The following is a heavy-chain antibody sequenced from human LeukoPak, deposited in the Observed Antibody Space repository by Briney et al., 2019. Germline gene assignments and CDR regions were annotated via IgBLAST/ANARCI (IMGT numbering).Heavy chain of an antibody. CDR1: GGTFSSYA. CDR3: ARQSLVVVPAAMPDYYYYGMDV. D-gene: IGHD2-2*01. V-gene: IGHV1-69*13. J-gene: IGHJ6*02. CDR2: IIPIFGTA. Sequence: GASVKVSCKASGGTFSSYAISWVRQAPGQGLEWMGGIIPIFGTANYAQKFQGRVTTTADESTSTAYMELSSLRSEDTAVYYCARQSLVVVPAAMPDYYYYGMDVWGQGTTVTVSS.